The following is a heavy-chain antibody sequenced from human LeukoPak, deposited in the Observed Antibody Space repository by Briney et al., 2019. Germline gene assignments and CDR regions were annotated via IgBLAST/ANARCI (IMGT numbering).Heavy chain of an antibody. V-gene: IGHV1-18*01. CDR3: ARTYYYDSSTPSHLDY. CDR1: GYTFTSYG. J-gene: IGHJ4*02. D-gene: IGHD3-22*01. CDR2: ISAYNGNT. Sequence: ASVKVSCKASGYTFTSYGISWVRQAPGQGLEWMGWISAYNGNTNYAQKLQGRVTMTTDTSTSTAYMELRSLRSDDTAVYYCARTYYYDSSTPSHLDYWGQGTLVTVSS.